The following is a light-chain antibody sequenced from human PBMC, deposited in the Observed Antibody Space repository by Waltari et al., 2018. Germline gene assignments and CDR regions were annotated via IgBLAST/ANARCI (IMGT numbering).Light chain of an antibody. CDR2: KSS. Sequence: IHLTQSPSTLSSSVGDTGTLTSRASQSVLTWLSWYQHKPGNAPKALLYKSSTLVSGLPSRLSGRESGTEFTLTISHLQPDDSATYYCHQYSSYSPALTFGGGTTVEIK. V-gene: IGKV1-5*03. CDR1: QSVLTW. CDR3: HQYSSYSPALT. J-gene: IGKJ4*01.